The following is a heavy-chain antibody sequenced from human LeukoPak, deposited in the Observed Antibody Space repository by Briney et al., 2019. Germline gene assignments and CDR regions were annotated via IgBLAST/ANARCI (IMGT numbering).Heavy chain of an antibody. Sequence: GESLQISCKGSGFTFSNHWIGWVRQMPGKGLEWMGIIYPDDSDTRYSPSFQGQVTISADKSITTASLQWSILKASDTAIYYCARRAAVREFGGGLYYFDYWGQGTLVTVSS. CDR1: GFTFSNHW. D-gene: IGHD3-16*01. CDR3: ARRAAVREFGGGLYYFDY. CDR2: IYPDDSDT. V-gene: IGHV5-51*01. J-gene: IGHJ4*02.